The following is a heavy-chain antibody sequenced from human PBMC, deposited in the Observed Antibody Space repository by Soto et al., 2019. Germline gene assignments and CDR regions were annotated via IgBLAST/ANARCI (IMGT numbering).Heavy chain of an antibody. Sequence: GESLKISCKGSGYSFSSYWIGWVRQMPGKGLECMGIIYPGDSDTRYSPSFQGQVTISADKSISTAYLQWSSLKASDTAIYYYARFEDCGGGCYTLKFDYWGQGTLVTVSA. V-gene: IGHV5-51*01. CDR3: ARFEDCGGGCYTLKFDY. CDR2: IYPGDSDT. J-gene: IGHJ4*02. D-gene: IGHD2-21*02. CDR1: GYSFSSYW.